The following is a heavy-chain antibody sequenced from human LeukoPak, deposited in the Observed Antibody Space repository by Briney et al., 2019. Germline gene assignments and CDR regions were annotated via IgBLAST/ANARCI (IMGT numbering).Heavy chain of an antibody. CDR3: ARLPPLLWFGELSFYGMDV. V-gene: IGHV4-59*08. CDR2: MYDSGRT. D-gene: IGHD3-10*01. CDR1: GGSISSYY. Sequence: SETLSLTCTVSGGSISSYYWSWIRQPPGKGLEWIGYMYDSGRTNYNPSLKSRVTISVDTSKNQFSLKLSSVTAADTAVYYCARLPPLLWFGELSFYGMDVWGQGTTVTVSS. J-gene: IGHJ6*02.